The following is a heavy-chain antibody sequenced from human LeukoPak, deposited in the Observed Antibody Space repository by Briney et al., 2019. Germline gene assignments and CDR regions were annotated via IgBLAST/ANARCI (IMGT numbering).Heavy chain of an antibody. CDR2: IYYSGST. J-gene: IGHJ4*02. CDR3: ASLSSWAPNRSYFDY. CDR1: GGSISSGGYY. Sequence: SQTLSLTCTVSGGSISSGGYYWSWIRQHPGKGLEWIGYIYYSGSTYYNPSLKSRVTISVDTSKNQFSLKLSSVTAADTAVYYCASLSSWAPNRSYFDYWGQGTLVTVSS. V-gene: IGHV4-31*03. D-gene: IGHD6-13*01.